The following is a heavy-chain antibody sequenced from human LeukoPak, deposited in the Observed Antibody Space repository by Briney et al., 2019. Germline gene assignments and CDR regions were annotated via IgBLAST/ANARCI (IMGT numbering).Heavy chain of an antibody. CDR3: ARKGNAFDF. CDR2: IGTSSSTI. Sequence: PGGSLRLSCAASGFTFSTYTMNWVRQPPGKGLEWVSNIGTSSSTIYYADSVKGRFTISRDNAKNSLYLQMDSLRAEDTAVYYCARKGNAFDFWGQGTMVTVSS. V-gene: IGHV3-48*01. D-gene: IGHD3-10*01. CDR1: GFTFSTYT. J-gene: IGHJ3*01.